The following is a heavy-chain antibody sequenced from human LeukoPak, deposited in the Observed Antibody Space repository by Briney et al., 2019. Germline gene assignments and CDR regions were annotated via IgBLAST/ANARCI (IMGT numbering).Heavy chain of an antibody. CDR1: GGTFSSYA. Sequence: SVKVSCKASGGTFSSYAISWVRQAPGQGLEWMGGIIPIFGTANYAQKFQGRVTITADKSTSTAYMELSSLRSEDTAVCYCARVSITGTTLDYWGQGTLVTVSS. CDR2: IIPIFGTA. D-gene: IGHD1-14*01. V-gene: IGHV1-69*06. J-gene: IGHJ4*02. CDR3: ARVSITGTTLDY.